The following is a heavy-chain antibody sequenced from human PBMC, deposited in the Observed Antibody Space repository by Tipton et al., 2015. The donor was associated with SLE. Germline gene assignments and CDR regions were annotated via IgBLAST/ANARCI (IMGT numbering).Heavy chain of an antibody. J-gene: IGHJ6*03. V-gene: IGHV4-61*01. CDR3: ARRAIQQQRRGYMDV. Sequence: TLSLTCTVSGGSISSGSYYWSWIRQPPGKGLEWIGYIYTSGSTNYNPSLTSRVTISVDTSKNQFSLKLSSVTAADTAVYYCARRAIQQQRRGYMDVWGKGTTVTVSS. CDR1: GGSISSGSYY. D-gene: IGHD6-13*01. CDR2: IYTSGST.